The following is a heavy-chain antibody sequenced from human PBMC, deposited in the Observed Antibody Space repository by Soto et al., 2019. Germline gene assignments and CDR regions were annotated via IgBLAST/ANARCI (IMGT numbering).Heavy chain of an antibody. CDR1: GYTSSSYD. D-gene: IGHD6-13*01. CDR2: MNPNSGNT. CDR3: AREHSSSWRFDY. J-gene: IGHJ4*02. Sequence: QVQLVQSGAEVKKPGASVKVSCKASGYTSSSYDINWVRQATGQGLEWMGWMNPNSGNTDYAQKFQGRVTMTRNTSISTAYMELSSLRSEDTAVYYCAREHSSSWRFDYWGQGTLVTVSS. V-gene: IGHV1-8*01.